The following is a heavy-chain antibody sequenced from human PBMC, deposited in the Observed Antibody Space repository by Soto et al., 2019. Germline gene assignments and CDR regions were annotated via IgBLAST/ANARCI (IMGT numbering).Heavy chain of an antibody. V-gene: IGHV1-69*13. CDR3: ASCSGGSCYYYYGMDV. J-gene: IGHJ6*02. D-gene: IGHD2-15*01. Sequence: SVKVSCKASGGTFSSYAISWVRQAPGQGLERMGGIIPIFGTANYAQKFQGRVTITADESTSTAYMELSSLRSEDTAVYYCASCSGGSCYYYYGMDVWGQGTTVTVSS. CDR1: GGTFSSYA. CDR2: IIPIFGTA.